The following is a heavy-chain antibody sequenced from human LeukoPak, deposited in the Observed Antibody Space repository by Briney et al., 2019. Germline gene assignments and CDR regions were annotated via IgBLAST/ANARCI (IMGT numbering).Heavy chain of an antibody. Sequence: GGSLRLSCVASGFIFTTNGMHWVRQAPGRGLEWVAFIRFDGSKEDYGDSVKGRFTISRDNSKNTLYLQMNSLRLEDTAVYYCARVGIAAAAHSFDPWGQGTLVTV. CDR2: IRFDGSKE. V-gene: IGHV3-30*02. J-gene: IGHJ5*02. CDR3: ARVGIAAAAHSFDP. CDR1: GFIFTTNG. D-gene: IGHD6-13*01.